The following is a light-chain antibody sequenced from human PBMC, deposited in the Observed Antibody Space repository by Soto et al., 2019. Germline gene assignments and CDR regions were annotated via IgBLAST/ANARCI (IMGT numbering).Light chain of an antibody. J-gene: IGKJ3*01. Sequence: DIQMTQSPSSLSASVGDRVTITCQASQDISNYLNWYQQKPGKAPKLLIYDASNLEKGVPSRLSGSGSGADFTFTISSLQPEDIATYYCQQYDNLPLAFGPGTKVDIK. CDR2: DAS. CDR1: QDISNY. V-gene: IGKV1-33*01. CDR3: QQYDNLPLA.